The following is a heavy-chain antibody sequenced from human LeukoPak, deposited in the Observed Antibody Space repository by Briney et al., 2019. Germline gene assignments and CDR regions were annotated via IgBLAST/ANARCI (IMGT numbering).Heavy chain of an antibody. CDR3: ARERLKGTYCSSTSCYMGY. V-gene: IGHV3-30-3*01. CDR2: ISYDGINK. J-gene: IGHJ4*02. D-gene: IGHD2-2*02. CDR1: GFTFSSYA. Sequence: GGSLRLSCAASGFTFSSYAMHWVRQAPGKGLEWVAVISYDGINKYYTDSVKGRFTISRDNSKNTLYLQMNSLRAEDTAVYYCARERLKGTYCSSTSCYMGYWGQGTLVTVSS.